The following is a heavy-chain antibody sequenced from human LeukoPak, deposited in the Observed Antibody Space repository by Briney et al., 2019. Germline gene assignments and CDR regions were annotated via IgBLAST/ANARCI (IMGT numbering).Heavy chain of an antibody. J-gene: IGHJ4*02. CDR1: GGSVSSGSYY. Sequence: SETLSLTCTVSGGSVSSGSYYWSWIRQPPGKGLEWIGYIYYSGSTYYNPSLKSRVTISVDTSKNQFSLKLSSVTAADTAVYYCSSYYDSSAYFDYWGQGTLVTVSS. CDR2: IYYSGST. D-gene: IGHD3-22*01. V-gene: IGHV4-61*01. CDR3: SSYYDSSAYFDY.